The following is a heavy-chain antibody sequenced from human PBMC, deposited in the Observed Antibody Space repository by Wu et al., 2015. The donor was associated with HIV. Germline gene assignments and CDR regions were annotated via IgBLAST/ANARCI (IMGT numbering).Heavy chain of an antibody. CDR1: GYTFINNF. CDR3: ARGSILEMATPSYYYYPMDV. V-gene: IGHV1-46*01. CDR2: INPRTDST. J-gene: IGHJ6*02. D-gene: IGHD5-24*01. Sequence: QVQLVQSRAEVKKPGASVRVSCTAFGYTFINNFLHWVRQVPGQGPEWMGVINPRTDSTTYAQAFEGRLTMTRDTSKNTMYMELSSLRSDDTAKYYCARGSILEMATPSYYYYPMDVWGQGTTVTVSS.